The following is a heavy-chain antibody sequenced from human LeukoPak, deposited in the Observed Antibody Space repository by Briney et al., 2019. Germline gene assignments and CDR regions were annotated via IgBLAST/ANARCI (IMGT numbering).Heavy chain of an antibody. D-gene: IGHD2-2*01. Sequence: GGSLRLSCTASGFNFGIYGMHWVRQAPGKGLEWVAVMWDDGTNEYYVESVKGRFTISRDNGKRTLYLQMNSLRVEDTAVYYCAKDRSVVVPAAGHDYWGQGTLVTVSS. V-gene: IGHV3-33*06. CDR2: MWDDGTNE. CDR3: AKDRSVVVPAAGHDY. J-gene: IGHJ4*02. CDR1: GFNFGIYG.